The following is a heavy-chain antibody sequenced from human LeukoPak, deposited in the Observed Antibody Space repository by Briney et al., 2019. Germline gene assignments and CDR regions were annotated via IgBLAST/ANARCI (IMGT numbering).Heavy chain of an antibody. V-gene: IGHV4-38-2*02. J-gene: IGHJ4*02. CDR1: GYSISSGYY. D-gene: IGHD3-22*01. Sequence: SETLSLTCTVSGYSISSGYYWGWIRQPPGKGLEWIGSIYHSGSTYYNPSLKSRVTISVGTSKNQFSLKLSSVTAADTAVYYCASSYAHYYDSSGYSVPEYYFDYWGQGTLVTVSS. CDR2: IYHSGST. CDR3: ASSYAHYYDSSGYSVPEYYFDY.